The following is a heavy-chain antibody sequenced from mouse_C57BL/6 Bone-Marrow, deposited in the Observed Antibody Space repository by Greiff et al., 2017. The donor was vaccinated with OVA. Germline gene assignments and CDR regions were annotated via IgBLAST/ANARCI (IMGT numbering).Heavy chain of an antibody. Sequence: QVHVKQSGAELVKPGASVKISCKASGYAFSSYWMNWVKQRPGKGLEWIGQIYPGDGDTNYNGKFKGKATLTADKSSSTAYIQLSSLTSEDSAVYFCARGRGDYAWFAYWGQGTLVTVSA. CDR3: ARGRGDYAWFAY. J-gene: IGHJ3*01. D-gene: IGHD2-4*01. CDR2: IYPGDGDT. V-gene: IGHV1-80*01. CDR1: GYAFSSYW.